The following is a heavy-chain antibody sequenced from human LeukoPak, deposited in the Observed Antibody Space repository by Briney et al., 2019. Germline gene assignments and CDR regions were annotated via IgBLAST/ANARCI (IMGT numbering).Heavy chain of an antibody. CDR3: ARLGFVVPAVIFDY. CDR2: IYIGGST. D-gene: IGHD2-2*02. Sequence: PGGSLRLSCAASGFTLSSNYMSWVRQAPGKGLEGVSLIYIGGSTYYADSVKGRFTIPRDISKNTLYLQMNSLRAEDTAMYYCARLGFVVPAVIFDYWGQGALVTVS. J-gene: IGHJ4*02. V-gene: IGHV3-53*01. CDR1: GFTLSSNY.